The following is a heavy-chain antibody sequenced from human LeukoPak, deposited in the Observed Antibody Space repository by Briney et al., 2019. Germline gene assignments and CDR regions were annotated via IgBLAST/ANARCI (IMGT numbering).Heavy chain of an antibody. Sequence: ASVKVSFKASGYTFTSYGISWVRQAPGQGLEWMGWISAYNGNTNYAQKLQGRVTMTTDTSTSTAYMELRSLRSDDTAVYYCARVRMIPPVGYFDYWGQGTLVTVSS. J-gene: IGHJ4*02. CDR3: ARVRMIPPVGYFDY. V-gene: IGHV1-18*01. D-gene: IGHD3-22*01. CDR2: ISAYNGNT. CDR1: GYTFTSYG.